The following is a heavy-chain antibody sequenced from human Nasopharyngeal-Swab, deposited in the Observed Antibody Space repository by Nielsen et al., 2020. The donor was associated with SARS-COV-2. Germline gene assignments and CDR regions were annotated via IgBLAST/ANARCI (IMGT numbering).Heavy chain of an antibody. CDR2: ISSSGSIA. Sequence: GESLKISCEASGFTFGSYTMNWVRQAPGKGLEWVSFISSSGSIAYYADSVKGRFTISRDNANNSLYLQMNSLRADDTAVYYCVRDGALIQLWLLPHALDIWGQGTLVTASS. J-gene: IGHJ3*02. D-gene: IGHD5-18*01. CDR3: VRDGALIQLWLLPHALDI. V-gene: IGHV3-48*04. CDR1: GFTFGSYT.